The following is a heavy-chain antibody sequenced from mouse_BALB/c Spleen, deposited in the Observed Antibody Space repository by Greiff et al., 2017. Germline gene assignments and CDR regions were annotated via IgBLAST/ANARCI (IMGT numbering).Heavy chain of an antibody. D-gene: IGHD2-10*01. CDR1: GYTFTSYT. CDR3: ARDLLLGGFAY. V-gene: IGHV1-4*02. Sequence: QVQLQQSAAELARPGASVKMSCKASGYTFTSYTMHWVKQRPGQGLEWIGYINPSSGYTEYNQKFKDKTTLTADKSSSTAYMQLSSLTSEDSAVYYCARDLLLGGFAYWGQGTLVTVSA. CDR2: INPSSGYT. J-gene: IGHJ3*01.